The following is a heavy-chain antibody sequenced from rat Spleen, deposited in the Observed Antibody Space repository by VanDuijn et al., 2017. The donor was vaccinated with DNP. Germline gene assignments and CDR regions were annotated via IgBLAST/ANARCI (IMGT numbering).Heavy chain of an antibody. CDR3: VRPHYEGYRIGYFDY. J-gene: IGHJ2*01. V-gene: IGHV5-58*01. Sequence: EVQLVETGGGSVQPGRSLKLSCVASGFTFSGYWMFWIRQAPGKGLEWVATINPDGATTHYSDSVKGRFTISRDNAKSTLYLQMNSLRSEDMATYYCVRPHYEGYRIGYFDYWGQGVMVTVSS. D-gene: IGHD1-11*01. CDR1: GFTFSGYW. CDR2: INPDGATT.